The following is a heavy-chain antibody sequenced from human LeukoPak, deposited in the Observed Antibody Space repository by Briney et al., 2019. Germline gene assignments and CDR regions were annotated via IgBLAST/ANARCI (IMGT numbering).Heavy chain of an antibody. J-gene: IGHJ4*02. Sequence: GGSLRLSCAASGFTFRSYSMNWVRQAPGKGLEWVSAISGSGGSTYYADSVKGRFTISRDNSKNTLYLQMNSLRAEDTAAYYCAKDLAHYYGSGSHDYWGQGTLVTVSS. V-gene: IGHV3-23*01. CDR1: GFTFRSYS. CDR3: AKDLAHYYGSGSHDY. D-gene: IGHD3-10*01. CDR2: ISGSGGST.